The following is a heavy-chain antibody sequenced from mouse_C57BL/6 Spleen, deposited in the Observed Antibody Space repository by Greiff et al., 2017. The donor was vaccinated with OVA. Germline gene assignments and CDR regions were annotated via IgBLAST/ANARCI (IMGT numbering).Heavy chain of an antibody. V-gene: IGHV1-82*01. J-gene: IGHJ2*01. CDR1: GYAFSSSW. D-gene: IGHD2-4*01. CDR3: ASAIYYDYDECYFDY. CDR2: IYPGDGDT. Sequence: QVQLQQSGPELVKPGASVKISCKASGYAFSSSWMNWVKQRPGKGLEWIGRIYPGDGDTNYNGKFKGKATLTADKSSSTAYMQLSSLTSEDSAVYFCASAIYYDYDECYFDYWGQGTTLTVSS.